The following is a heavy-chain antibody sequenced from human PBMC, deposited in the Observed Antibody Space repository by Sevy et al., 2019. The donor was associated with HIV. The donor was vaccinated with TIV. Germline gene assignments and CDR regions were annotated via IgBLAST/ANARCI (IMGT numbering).Heavy chain of an antibody. J-gene: IGHJ4*02. Sequence: GGSLRLSCAAPGFTFSSYAMHWVRQAPGKGLEWVAVISYDGSNKYYADSVKGRFTISRDNSKNTLYLQMNSLRAEDTAVYYCARDLGDDSYGYDYWGQGTLVTVSS. V-gene: IGHV3-30-3*01. CDR2: ISYDGSNK. CDR1: GFTFSSYA. CDR3: ARDLGDDSYGYDY. D-gene: IGHD5-18*01.